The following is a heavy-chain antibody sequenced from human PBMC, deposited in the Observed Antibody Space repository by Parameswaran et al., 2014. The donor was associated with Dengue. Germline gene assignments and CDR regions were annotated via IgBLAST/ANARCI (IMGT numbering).Heavy chain of an antibody. V-gene: IGHV3-23*01. D-gene: IGHD3-10*01. CDR2: ITGGGGGT. CDR3: AKAYYYGSGSPTHYGMDV. J-gene: IGHJ6*02. Sequence: VRQAPGKGLEWVSTITGGGGGTHYADSVKGRFTISRDNSKNTLYLQMNSLRAEDTAVYYCAKAYYYGSGSPTHYGMDVWGQGTTVTVSS.